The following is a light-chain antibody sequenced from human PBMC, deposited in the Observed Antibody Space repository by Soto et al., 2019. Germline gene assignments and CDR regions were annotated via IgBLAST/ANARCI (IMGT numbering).Light chain of an antibody. CDR1: SSNIGNKA. Sequence: QAVVTQPPSVSEAPRQRGTISCSGSSSNIGNKAVNWYQQLQGKTPKLLIYSDDLPPSGVSDRFSGSKSGTSASLTISGLQSDDEADYDCAAWDDSLKGQVFGGGTKLTVL. V-gene: IGLV1-36*01. J-gene: IGLJ3*02. CDR2: SDD. CDR3: AAWDDSLKGQV.